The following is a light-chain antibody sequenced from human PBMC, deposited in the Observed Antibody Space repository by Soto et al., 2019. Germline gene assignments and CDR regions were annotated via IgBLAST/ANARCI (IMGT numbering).Light chain of an antibody. J-gene: IGLJ1*01. V-gene: IGLV2-14*01. CDR3: SSYTSSSTLLYV. CDR1: SSDVGVYNY. CDR2: EVS. Sequence: QSALTQPASVSGPPGQSITISCTGTSSDVGVYNYVSWYRQHPGKAPKLMLYEVSNRPSGVSNRFSGSKSGNTASLTISGLQTEDEADYYCSSYTSSSTLLYVFGTGTKLTVL.